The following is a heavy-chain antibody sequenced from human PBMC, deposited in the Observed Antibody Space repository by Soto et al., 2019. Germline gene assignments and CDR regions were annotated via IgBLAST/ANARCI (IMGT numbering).Heavy chain of an antibody. V-gene: IGHV1-58*01. CDR1: GFTFTSSA. D-gene: IGHD4-4*01. Sequence: QMKLVQSGPEVKKPGTSVKVSCKASGFTFTSSAVQWVRQARGQRLEWIGWIVVGSGNTNYAQKFQERVTITRDMSTSTAYMELSSLRSEDTAVYYCAAARPHYSNYDPIGDYYYGMDVWGQGTTVTVSS. CDR2: IVVGSGNT. CDR3: AAARPHYSNYDPIGDYYYGMDV. J-gene: IGHJ6*02.